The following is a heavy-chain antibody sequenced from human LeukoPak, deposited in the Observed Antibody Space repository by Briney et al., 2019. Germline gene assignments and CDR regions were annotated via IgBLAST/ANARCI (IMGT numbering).Heavy chain of an antibody. CDR1: GYTFTGYY. J-gene: IGHJ3*02. V-gene: IGHV1-2*02. CDR3: ARDIGIAARPRSAFDI. D-gene: IGHD6-6*01. Sequence: GASVKVSCKASGYTFTGYYMHWVRQAPGQGLEWMGWINPNSGGTNYAQKFQGRVTITRDTSISTAYMELSRLRSDDTAVYYCARDIGIAARPRSAFDIWGQGTMVTVSS. CDR2: INPNSGGT.